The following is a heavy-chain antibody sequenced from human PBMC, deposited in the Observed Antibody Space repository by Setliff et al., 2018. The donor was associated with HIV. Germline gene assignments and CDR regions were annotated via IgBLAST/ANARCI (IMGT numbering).Heavy chain of an antibody. CDR3: AREIRAGDYPPYNYYFYMDV. CDR1: GFTFRSHW. J-gene: IGHJ6*03. Sequence: PGGSLRLSCAASGFTFRSHWMSWVRQAPGKGLEWVANIKQGGTENYSVDSAKGRFTISRDNAKNTLYLQMNSLRAEDTAVYYCAREIRAGDYPPYNYYFYMDVWGKGTTVTVSS. D-gene: IGHD4-17*01. CDR2: IKQGGTEN. V-gene: IGHV3-7*01.